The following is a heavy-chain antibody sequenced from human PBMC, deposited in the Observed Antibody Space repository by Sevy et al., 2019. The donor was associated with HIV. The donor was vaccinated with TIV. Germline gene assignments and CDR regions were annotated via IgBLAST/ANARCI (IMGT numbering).Heavy chain of an antibody. Sequence: GGSLRLSCAVSGFTFSDYYMTWIRQSPGKGLEWVSYISSGSSYTNYADSVKGRFTISRDNAKNSQYLEFHTLRPEDTAVYYCARSRSNYADYYVDYWGQGTVVTVSS. CDR1: GFTFSDYY. J-gene: IGHJ4*02. D-gene: IGHD4-17*01. V-gene: IGHV3-11*06. CDR2: ISSGSSYT. CDR3: ARSRSNYADYYVDY.